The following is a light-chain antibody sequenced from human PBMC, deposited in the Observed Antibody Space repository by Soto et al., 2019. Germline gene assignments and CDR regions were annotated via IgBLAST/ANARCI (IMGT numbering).Light chain of an antibody. CDR2: KAS. V-gene: IGKV3D-15*01. CDR3: QQDIVRQYT. Sequence: EIVMTQSPATLSVSPGGRATLSCRASESVDSNLAWYQQKFGQPPRLIIYKASNRATGIPARFSGSGSGTEITPTISALQSEDVAVCYWQQDIVRQYTFGEGTKVEI. J-gene: IGKJ2*01. CDR1: ESVDSN.